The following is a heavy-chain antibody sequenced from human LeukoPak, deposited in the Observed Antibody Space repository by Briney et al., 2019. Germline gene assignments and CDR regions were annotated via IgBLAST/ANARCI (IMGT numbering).Heavy chain of an antibody. CDR3: ARRSPVDCSSTSCYHYYYYMDV. CDR2: INPNSGGT. D-gene: IGHD2-2*01. CDR1: GYTFTGYY. V-gene: IGHV1-2*04. J-gene: IGHJ6*03. Sequence: GASVKVSCKASGYTFTGYYMHWVRQAPGRGLEWMGWINPNSGGTNYAQKFQGWVTMTRDTSISTAYMELSRLRSDDTAVYYCARRSPVDCSSTSCYHYYYYMDVWGKGTTVTVSS.